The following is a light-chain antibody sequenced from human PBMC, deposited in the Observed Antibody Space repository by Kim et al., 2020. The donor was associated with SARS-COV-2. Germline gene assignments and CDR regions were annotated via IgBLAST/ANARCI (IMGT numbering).Light chain of an antibody. V-gene: IGLV3-19*01. CDR1: SLRTYY. CDR2: GNN. Sequence: SSELTQDPAASVALGQTVRITCQGDSLRTYYAAWYQQKPGQAPLLVIYGNNNRPSGIPDRFSGSTSGNTASLIISGAQAEDEADYYCSSRDSSGNHFGGG. CDR3: SSRDSSGNH. J-gene: IGLJ2*01.